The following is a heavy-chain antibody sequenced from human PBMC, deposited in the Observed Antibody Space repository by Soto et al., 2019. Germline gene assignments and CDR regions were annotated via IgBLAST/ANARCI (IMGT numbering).Heavy chain of an antibody. CDR3: ARNLFIAAAGTRFGMDV. V-gene: IGHV1-2*02. J-gene: IGHJ6*02. CDR2: VNPNSGGT. Sequence: VKGSCKTSGYTFTRYYMHWVRQAPGQGVEWMGGVNPNSGGTNYAQKFQGRVTMTRETAISTAYMELSRLRSDDTAVYYCARNLFIAAAGTRFGMDVGGQGTTVPVSS. D-gene: IGHD6-13*01. CDR1: GYTFTRYY.